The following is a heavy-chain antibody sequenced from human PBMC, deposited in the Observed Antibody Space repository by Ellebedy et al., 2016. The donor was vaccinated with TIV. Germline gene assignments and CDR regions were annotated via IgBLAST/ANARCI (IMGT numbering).Heavy chain of an antibody. J-gene: IGHJ4*02. Sequence: GGSLRLXXAASEFTFSSYGMHWVRQAPGKGLEWVAVISYDGSNKYYADSVKGRFTISRDNSKNTLYLQMNSLRAEDTAVYYCARATYSSSWYGYWGQGTLVTVSS. CDR2: ISYDGSNK. CDR3: ARATYSSSWYGY. CDR1: EFTFSSYG. D-gene: IGHD6-13*01. V-gene: IGHV3-30*03.